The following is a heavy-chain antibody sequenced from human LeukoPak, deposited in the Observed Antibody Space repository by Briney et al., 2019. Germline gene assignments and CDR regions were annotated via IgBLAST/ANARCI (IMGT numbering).Heavy chain of an antibody. CDR2: IYSGGST. D-gene: IGHD2-15*01. CDR1: GFSVSNNY. J-gene: IGHJ4*02. Sequence: GGSLRLSCAASGFSVSNNYMRWVRQAPGKGLEWVSLIYSGGSTSYADSVKGRFTISRDNAKNSLYLQMNSLRAEDTAVYYCARDPATYCSGGSCRNPYWGQGTLVTVSS. CDR3: ARDPATYCSGGSCRNPY. V-gene: IGHV3-66*01.